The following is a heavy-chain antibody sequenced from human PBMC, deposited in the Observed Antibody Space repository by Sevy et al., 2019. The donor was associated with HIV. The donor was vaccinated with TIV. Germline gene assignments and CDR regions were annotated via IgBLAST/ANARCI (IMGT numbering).Heavy chain of an antibody. J-gene: IGHJ4*02. CDR2: ISYDGSNK. D-gene: IGHD3-10*01. Sequence: GGSLRLSCAASGFTFSSNAMHWVRQAPGKGLEWVAVISYDGSNKYYADSVKGRFTISRDNSKNTLYLQMNSLRAEDTAVYYCARDQNYYASGSYYNPFDYWGQGTLVTVSS. CDR1: GFTFSSNA. CDR3: ARDQNYYASGSYYNPFDY. V-gene: IGHV3-30-3*01.